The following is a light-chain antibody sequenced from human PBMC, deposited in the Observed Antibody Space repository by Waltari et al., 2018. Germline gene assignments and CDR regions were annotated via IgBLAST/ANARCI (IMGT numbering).Light chain of an antibody. J-gene: IGKJ2*01. CDR1: HSITSN. V-gene: IGKV3-15*01. CDR2: GAS. CDR3: QQYNNWPLYT. Sequence: EIVMTQSPATLSVFLGERATLSCMASHSITSNLAWYQQKPGQAPRLLVYGASTRATGIPARFSGSGSGTEFTLTISSLQSEDFAVYYCQQYNNWPLYTFGQGTKLEIK.